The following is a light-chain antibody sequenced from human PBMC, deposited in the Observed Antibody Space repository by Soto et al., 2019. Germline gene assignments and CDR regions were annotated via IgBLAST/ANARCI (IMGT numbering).Light chain of an antibody. CDR2: DAS. CDR3: QQYNSYSLT. CDR1: QSVSNL. V-gene: IGKV1-5*01. Sequence: DIQMTQAPSTLAASVGDSVTITCRASQSVSNLLAWYQQKPGKAPKLLIYDASNLESGVPSRFSGSGSGTEFTLIISSLQPDDFATYYCQQYNSYSLTFGPGTKVDIK. J-gene: IGKJ3*01.